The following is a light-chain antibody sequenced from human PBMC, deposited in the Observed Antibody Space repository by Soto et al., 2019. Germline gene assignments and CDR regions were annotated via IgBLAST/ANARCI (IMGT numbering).Light chain of an antibody. CDR1: QSVSSR. CDR2: DAS. CDR3: QESYSTRWGT. J-gene: IGKJ1*01. V-gene: IGKV3D-11*03. Sequence: EIVFTQCPGTLPLSPGERATLSCRASQSVSSRLAWYQQKPGQAPRLLLYDASTRANGIPFRFSGSGSGTELTLTISSLEPEDFATYYCQESYSTRWGTCGQGTQVDIK.